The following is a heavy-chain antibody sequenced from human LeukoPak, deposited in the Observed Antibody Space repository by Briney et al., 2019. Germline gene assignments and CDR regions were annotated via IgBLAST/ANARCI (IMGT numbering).Heavy chain of an antibody. D-gene: IGHD1-26*01. CDR2: IYSDSST. V-gene: IGHV3-53*01. CDR1: GFTVSSNY. Sequence: PGGSLRLSCAASGFTVSSNYMAWVRQAPGKGLEWVSLIYSDSSTYYADSVKGRFTISRDNSKNTLYLQMSSLRAEDTAVYYCARDLIVGATEGPWFDPWGQGTLVTVSS. J-gene: IGHJ5*02. CDR3: ARDLIVGATEGPWFDP.